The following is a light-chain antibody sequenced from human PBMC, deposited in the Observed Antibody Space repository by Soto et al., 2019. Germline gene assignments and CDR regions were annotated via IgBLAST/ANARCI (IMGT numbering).Light chain of an antibody. CDR3: QVWDSNSVYV. V-gene: IGLV3-21*02. J-gene: IGLJ1*01. CDR1: NIGNKR. CDR2: DDS. Sequence: ELTQPPSVSVAPGQTARITCGGNNIGNKRVHWYQQKPGQAPVLVVYDDSDRPSGIPERFSGSNSGNTATLSISRVEAGDEADYYCQVWDSNSVYVFGTGTKVTVL.